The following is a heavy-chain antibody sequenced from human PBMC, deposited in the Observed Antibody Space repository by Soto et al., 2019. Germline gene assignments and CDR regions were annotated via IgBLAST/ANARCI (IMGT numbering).Heavy chain of an antibody. CDR2: ISGSGGST. D-gene: IGHD3-16*02. V-gene: IGHV3-23*01. CDR1: GFTFSSYA. Sequence: PGGSLRLSCAASGFTFSSYAMSWVRQAPGKGLEWVSAISGSGGSTYYADSVKGRFTISRDNSKNTLYLQMNSLRAEDTAVYYCAKVGGDYDYIWVSYHSYFYYYYYMDVWGKGTTVTVSS. CDR3: AKVGGDYDYIWVSYHSYFYYYYYMDV. J-gene: IGHJ6*03.